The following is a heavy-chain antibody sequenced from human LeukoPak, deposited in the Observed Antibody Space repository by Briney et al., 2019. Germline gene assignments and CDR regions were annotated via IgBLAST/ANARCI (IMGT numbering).Heavy chain of an antibody. D-gene: IGHD6-13*01. CDR3: ARTIAQYSNSWLYFYYGLDV. V-gene: IGHV3-23*01. CDR2: ICGGSEDT. J-gene: IGHJ6*02. CDR1: GFTFGSYA. Sequence: GGSLRLSCTASGFTFGSYAMSWVRPAPGKGVEWVSSICGGSEDTYYAHSAKGRFTISRDNSKSTLNLQLNSLRAEDTAVYYCARTIAQYSNSWLYFYYGLDVWGQGTTVTVSS.